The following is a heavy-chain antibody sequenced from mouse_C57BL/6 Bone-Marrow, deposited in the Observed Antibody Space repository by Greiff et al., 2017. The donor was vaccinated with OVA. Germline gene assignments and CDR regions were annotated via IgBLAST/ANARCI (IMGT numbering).Heavy chain of an antibody. CDR3: TRDGYYYGSSLWYFDV. J-gene: IGHJ1*03. Sequence: EVKLMESGEGLVKPGGSLKLSCAASGFTFSRYAMSWVRQTPEKRLEWVAYISSGGDYIYYADTVKGRFTISRDNARNTLYLQMSSLKSEDTAMYYCTRDGYYYGSSLWYFDVWGTGTTVTVSS. D-gene: IGHD1-1*01. V-gene: IGHV5-9-1*02. CDR1: GFTFSRYA. CDR2: ISSGGDYI.